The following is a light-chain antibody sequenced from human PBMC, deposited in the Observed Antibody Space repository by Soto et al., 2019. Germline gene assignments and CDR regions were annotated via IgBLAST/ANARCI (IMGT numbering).Light chain of an antibody. V-gene: IGKV4-1*01. CDR1: QSLQHSNGYNY. CDR3: QQYYRSPFN. J-gene: IGKJ3*01. Sequence: DIVMTQSPLSLPVTPGEPASISCRSSQSLQHSNGYNYLGWYQQKPGQPPKLLIYWASTRESGVPDRFRGSGSGTDFTLTISSLQAEDVAIYYCQQYYRSPFNFGPGTKVDIK. CDR2: WAS.